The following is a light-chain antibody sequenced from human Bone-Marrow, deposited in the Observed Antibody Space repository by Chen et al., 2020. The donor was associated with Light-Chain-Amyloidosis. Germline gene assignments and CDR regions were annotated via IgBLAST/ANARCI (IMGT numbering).Light chain of an antibody. CDR3: SSYTITNTLV. J-gene: IGLJ1*01. V-gene: IGLV2-14*01. CDR2: EVT. CDR1: SSDVGGDKH. Sequence: QSALTQPASVFGSPGQSITLPCTGTSSDVGGDKHVSWYQQHPDKAPKLMIYEVTNRPSWVPDRFSGSKSDNTASLTISGLQTEDEADYFCSSYTITNTLVFGSGTRVTVL.